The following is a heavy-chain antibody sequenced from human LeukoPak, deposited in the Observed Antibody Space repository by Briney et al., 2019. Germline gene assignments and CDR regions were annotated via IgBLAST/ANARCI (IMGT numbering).Heavy chain of an antibody. J-gene: IGHJ4*02. CDR2: IKQEGSEK. CDR3: ARDRSFVWFGEGSGYY. D-gene: IGHD3-10*01. V-gene: IGHV3-7*01. CDR1: GFTFSSYW. Sequence: GGSLRLSCAASGFTFSSYWMSWVRQAPGKGLEWVANIKQEGSEKYYVDSVKGRFTISRDNAKNSLYLQMNSLRAEDTAVYYCARDRSFVWFGEGSGYYWGQGTLVTVSS.